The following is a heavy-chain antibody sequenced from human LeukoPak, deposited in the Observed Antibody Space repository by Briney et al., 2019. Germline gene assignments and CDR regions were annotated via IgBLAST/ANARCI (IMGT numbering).Heavy chain of an antibody. CDR1: GFSFSNYV. Sequence: GGSLRLSCAASGFSFSNYVMQWVRQVPGKGLEWVALIAHDGSNKYYADSVKGRFTISRDNSRSILYLQMNSLRPEDTAVYSCARLGYSGYEPLGTQNWFDPWGQGTLVTVSS. J-gene: IGHJ5*02. D-gene: IGHD5-12*01. CDR2: IAHDGSNK. V-gene: IGHV3-30*03. CDR3: ARLGYSGYEPLGTQNWFDP.